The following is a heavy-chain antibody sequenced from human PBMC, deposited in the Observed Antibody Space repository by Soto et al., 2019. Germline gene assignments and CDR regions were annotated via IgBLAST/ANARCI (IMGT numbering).Heavy chain of an antibody. CDR2: IYYSGST. CDR1: GGSISSGDYC. J-gene: IGHJ5*02. D-gene: IGHD3-9*01. Sequence: PSDTLSLTCTVFGGSISSGDYCWSWIRQPPGKGLEWIGYIYYSGSTYYNPSLKSRVTISVDTSKNQFSLKLSSVTAADTAVYYCARVAYYDILTGYREYTWFDPWGQGTLVTVSS. CDR3: ARVAYYDILTGYREYTWFDP. V-gene: IGHV4-30-4*02.